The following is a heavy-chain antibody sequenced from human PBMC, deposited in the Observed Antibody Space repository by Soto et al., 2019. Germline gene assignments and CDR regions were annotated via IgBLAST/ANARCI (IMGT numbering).Heavy chain of an antibody. CDR3: ARAISGYVT. Sequence: QVQLVQSGAEMKKPGASVKLSCKTSGINYNTYAIHWVRQAPGQGLEWMGWINAGNGDTRYSQNFPGRVTLTRDTAASSVYMDLNRLKSEDTGVYYCARAISGYVTWGQGALGTVSS. V-gene: IGHV1-3*01. CDR2: INAGNGDT. D-gene: IGHD5-12*01. J-gene: IGHJ4*02. CDR1: GINYNTYA.